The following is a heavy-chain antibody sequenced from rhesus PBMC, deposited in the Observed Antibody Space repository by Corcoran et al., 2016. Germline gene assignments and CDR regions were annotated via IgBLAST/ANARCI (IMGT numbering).Heavy chain of an antibody. CDR2: INVKSGST. D-gene: IGHD6-31*01. Sequence: QVQLQESGPGLVKPSETLSLTCTVSGASLSSYWWSWIRPPAGKGPEWIGEINVKSGSTNYNPSLKSRVTISRDTSKNQFSLKLSSVTAADTAVYYCAIEISGYPIDYWGQGVLVTVSS. J-gene: IGHJ4*01. CDR3: AIEISGYPIDY. V-gene: IGHV4-80*01. CDR1: GASLSSYW.